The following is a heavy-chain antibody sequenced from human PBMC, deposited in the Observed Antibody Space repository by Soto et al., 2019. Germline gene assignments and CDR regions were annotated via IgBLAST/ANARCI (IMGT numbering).Heavy chain of an antibody. D-gene: IGHD2-8*01. CDR2: ISSSSSTI. J-gene: IGHJ6*03. V-gene: IGHV3-48*01. Sequence: GGSLRLSCAASGFTFSSYSMNWVRQAPGKGLEWVSYISSSSSTIYYADSVKGRFTISRDNAKNSLYLQMNSLRAEDTAVYYCARIGSDIVLMVYARGYCMDVWGKGTTVTVSS. CDR1: GFTFSSYS. CDR3: ARIGSDIVLMVYARGYCMDV.